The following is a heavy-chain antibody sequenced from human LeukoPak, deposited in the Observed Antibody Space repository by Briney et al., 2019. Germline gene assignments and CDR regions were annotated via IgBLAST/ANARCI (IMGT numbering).Heavy chain of an antibody. J-gene: IGHJ5*02. CDR3: ARVDDFWSGHNWFDP. CDR1: GASFSSYY. V-gene: IGHV4-59*01. CDR2: ISYSGST. D-gene: IGHD3-3*01. Sequence: SETLSLTCTVSGASFSSYYWSWIRQPPGKGLEWIGYISYSGSTNYSPSLKSRVTISVDTSKNQFSLKLSSVTAADTAVYHCARVDDFWSGHNWFDPWGQGTLVTVSS.